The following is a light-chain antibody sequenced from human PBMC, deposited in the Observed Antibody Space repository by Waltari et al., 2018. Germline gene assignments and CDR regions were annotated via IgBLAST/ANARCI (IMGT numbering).Light chain of an antibody. J-gene: IGLJ3*02. V-gene: IGLV1-40*01. CDR2: RNT. CDR1: SSNIVAGYD. Sequence: QSLLTQPPSLSGAPGLRVTISRTGASSNIVAGYDVIWYQQVPGTAPRLLLSRNTDRPAGVPERFSGSKSGTSASLAITGLQAEDEAAYYCQSYDSRLTAWVFGGGTKVTVL. CDR3: QSYDSRLTAWV.